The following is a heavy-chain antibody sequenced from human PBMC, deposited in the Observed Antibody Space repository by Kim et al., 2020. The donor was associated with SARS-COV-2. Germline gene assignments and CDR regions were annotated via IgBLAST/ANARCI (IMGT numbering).Heavy chain of an antibody. V-gene: IGHV1-18*01. CDR1: GYTFTSYG. Sequence: ASVKVSCKASGYTFTSYGISWVRQAPGQGLEWMGWISAYNGNTNYAQKLQGRVTMTTDTSTSTAYMELRSLRSDDTAVYYCARVEGGGWRFGELFRHFDYWGQGTLVTVSS. CDR3: ARVEGGGWRFGELFRHFDY. D-gene: IGHD3-10*01. CDR2: ISAYNGNT. J-gene: IGHJ4*02.